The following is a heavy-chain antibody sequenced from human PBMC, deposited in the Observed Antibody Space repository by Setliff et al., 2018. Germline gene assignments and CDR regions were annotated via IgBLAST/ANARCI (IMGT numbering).Heavy chain of an antibody. CDR3: ARVTGFFYVDA. CDR1: GDSIGRGGYY. Sequence: SETLSLTCSVSGDSIGRGGYYWSWIRQQPGKGLEWIASIYYSGSTYYNPSLKSRLRVSMDSSKNQFYLDLTSVTAADTAVYYCARVTGFFYVDAWGKGTTVTVSS. CDR2: IYYSGST. V-gene: IGHV4-31*03. J-gene: IGHJ6*03.